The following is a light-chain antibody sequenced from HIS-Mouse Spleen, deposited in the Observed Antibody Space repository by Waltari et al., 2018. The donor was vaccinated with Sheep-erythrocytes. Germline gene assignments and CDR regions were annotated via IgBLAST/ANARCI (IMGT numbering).Light chain of an antibody. J-gene: IGLJ1*01. CDR3: CSYAGSYNHV. CDR1: SSAVGVDNY. V-gene: IGLV2-11*01. Sequence: QSALTQPRSVSGSPGQSVTISCTGTSSAVGVDNYVSWYQQHPGKAPKLMIYDVSKRPSGVPDRFSGSKSGNTASLTISGLQAEDEADYYCCSYAGSYNHVFATGTKVTVL. CDR2: DVS.